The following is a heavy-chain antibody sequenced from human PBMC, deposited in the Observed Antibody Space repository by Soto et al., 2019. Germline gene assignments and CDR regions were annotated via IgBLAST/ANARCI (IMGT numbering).Heavy chain of an antibody. D-gene: IGHD3-9*01. J-gene: IGHJ3*02. Sequence: EVQLVESGGGLVQPGGSLRLSCAASGFTVSSNYMSWVRQAQGKGLECVSIIYTSGTTYYADCVKGRFTVSRHNSKNTLFLQTDSLGADYTAVYYCARDLMYYDILTGYAAFDIWGQGTLVTVSS. CDR1: GFTVSSNY. CDR2: IYTSGTT. V-gene: IGHV3-53*04. CDR3: ARDLMYYDILTGYAAFDI.